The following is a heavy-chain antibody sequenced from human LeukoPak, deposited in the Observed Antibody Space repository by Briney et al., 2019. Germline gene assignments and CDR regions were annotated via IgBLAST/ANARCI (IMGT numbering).Heavy chain of an antibody. J-gene: IGHJ4*02. CDR1: GGSINSYY. Sequence: SETLSLTCTVSGGSINSYYWSWIRQPPGKGLEWIGYIYYSGSTRYNPSLKSRVTMSVDTSKNQFSLKLTSVTAADTAVYYCARHDRNSGRYYGFDYWGQGTLVTVSS. CDR3: ARHDRNSGRYYGFDY. CDR2: IYYSGST. V-gene: IGHV4-59*08. D-gene: IGHD1-26*01.